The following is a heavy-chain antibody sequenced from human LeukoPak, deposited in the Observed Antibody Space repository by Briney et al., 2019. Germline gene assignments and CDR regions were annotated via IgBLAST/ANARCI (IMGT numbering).Heavy chain of an antibody. CDR3: ARRYSGGSYFDY. CDR1: GFTFSNNG. D-gene: IGHD6-19*01. J-gene: IGHJ4*02. CDR2: ISGESTTT. V-gene: IGHV3-23*01. Sequence: GGSLRLSCVTSGFTFSNNGTRWVRQAPGKGLEWVSAISGESTTTYYVDSVKGRFTISRDNSKNTLFLQMNSLRAEDTAVYYCARRYSGGSYFDYWGQGTLVTVSS.